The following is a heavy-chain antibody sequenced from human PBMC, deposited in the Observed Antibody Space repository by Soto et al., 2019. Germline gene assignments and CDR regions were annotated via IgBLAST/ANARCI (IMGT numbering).Heavy chain of an antibody. Sequence: PSETLSLTCTVSGGSISSGDYYWSWIRQPPGKGLEWIGYIYYSGSTYYNPSLKSRVTISVDTSKNQFSLKLSSVTAADTAVYYCARGGIYCSGGSCSFGEYFQHWGQGTLVTVSS. CDR1: GGSISSGDYY. D-gene: IGHD2-15*01. V-gene: IGHV4-30-4*01. CDR3: ARGGIYCSGGSCSFGEYFQH. J-gene: IGHJ1*01. CDR2: IYYSGST.